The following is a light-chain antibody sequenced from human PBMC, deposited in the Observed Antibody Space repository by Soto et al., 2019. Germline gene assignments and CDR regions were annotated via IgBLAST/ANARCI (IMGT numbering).Light chain of an antibody. J-gene: IGKJ5*01. V-gene: IGKV4-1*01. Sequence: DIVMTQSPDSLAVSLGERATINGKCSQSVLYSSNNKNYLAWYQQKPGQPPKLLIYWASTRESGVPDRFSGSGSGTDFTLTISSLQAEDVAVYYCQQYYSTPITFGQGTRLEIK. CDR2: WAS. CDR3: QQYYSTPIT. CDR1: QSVLYSSNNKNY.